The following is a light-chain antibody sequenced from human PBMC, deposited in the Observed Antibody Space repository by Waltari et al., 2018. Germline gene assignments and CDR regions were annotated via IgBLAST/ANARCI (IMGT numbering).Light chain of an antibody. CDR3: QRRSRWPPDTT. J-gene: IGKJ1*01. CDR1: QSVGTP. CDR2: DAS. V-gene: IGKV3-11*01. Sequence: DIVWTQSPATLSLSPGERATPSRRASQSVGTPLAWYQQKPVQPPRLLIYDASNRATGTPARFSGSGSGTDFTLTITSLEPEDFAVYYCQRRSRWPPDTTFGQGTTVEIK.